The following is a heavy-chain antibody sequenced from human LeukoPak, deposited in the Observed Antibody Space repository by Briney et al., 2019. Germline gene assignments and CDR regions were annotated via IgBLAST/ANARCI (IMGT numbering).Heavy chain of an antibody. CDR3: AREIANQGRNWNWSPRNWFDP. J-gene: IGHJ5*02. CDR2: INPCGSST. V-gene: IGHV1-46*04. Sequence: GASVKLSCTPSLYTFTSFYIHWVRQAPGPGLEWMGIINPCGSSTSSAQKLQGRVTMTRDMSTSTVYMELSSLRSEDTAVYYCAREIANQGRNWNWSPRNWFDPWGQGTLVTVSS. CDR1: LYTFTSFY. D-gene: IGHD1-7*01.